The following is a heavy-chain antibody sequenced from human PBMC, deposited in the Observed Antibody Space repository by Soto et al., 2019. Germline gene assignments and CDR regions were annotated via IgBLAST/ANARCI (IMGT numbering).Heavy chain of an antibody. CDR3: ARDKTTGVFDY. V-gene: IGHV4-39*02. Sequence: PSETLSLTCTVSGGSISSSSYYWGWIRQPPGKGLEWIGSIFYSGSTYYNPSLKSRVTISVDTSKNQFSLKLSSVTAADTAVYYCARDKTTGVFDYWAQRNLLPVSS. D-gene: IGHD1-7*01. CDR1: GGSISSSSYY. J-gene: IGHJ4*02. CDR2: IFYSGST.